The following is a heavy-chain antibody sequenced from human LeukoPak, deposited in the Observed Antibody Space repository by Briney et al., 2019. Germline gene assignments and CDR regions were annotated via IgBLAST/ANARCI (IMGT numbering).Heavy chain of an antibody. V-gene: IGHV1-8*03. CDR3: ARVKDRYSGYAYAY. J-gene: IGHJ4*02. CDR2: MNPNSGNT. D-gene: IGHD5-12*01. CDR1: GYTFTSYD. Sequence: ASVKVSCKASGYTFTSYDINWVRQATGQGLEWMGWMNPNSGNTGYAQKFQGRVTITRNTSISTAYMELSSLRSEDTAVYYCARVKDRYSGYAYAYWGQGTLVTVSS.